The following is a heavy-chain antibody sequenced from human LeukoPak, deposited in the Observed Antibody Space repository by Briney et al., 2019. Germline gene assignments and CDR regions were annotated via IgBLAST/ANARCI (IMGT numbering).Heavy chain of an antibody. D-gene: IGHD3-3*01. CDR1: GFTFSSYS. V-gene: IGHV3-7*01. CDR2: IKQDGSEK. Sequence: PGGSLRLSCAASGFTFSSYSMNWVRQAPGKGLEWVANIKQDGSEKYYVDSVKGRFTISRDNAKNSLYLQMNSLRAEDTAVYYCARETIFGVVIMSPYYFDYWGQGTLVTVSS. J-gene: IGHJ4*02. CDR3: ARETIFGVVIMSPYYFDY.